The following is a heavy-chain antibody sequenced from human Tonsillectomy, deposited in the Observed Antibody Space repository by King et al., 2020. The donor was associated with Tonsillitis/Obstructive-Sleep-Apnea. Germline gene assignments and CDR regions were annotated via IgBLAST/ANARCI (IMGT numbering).Heavy chain of an antibody. CDR1: GGSFSGYY. J-gene: IGHJ4*02. D-gene: IGHD2-15*01. CDR3: ARAKKAIGYCSGGSCYSGVAY. Sequence: VQLQQWGAGLLKPSETLSLTCAVYGGSFSGYYWSWIRQPPGKGLEWIGEINHSGSTNYNPSLKIRVTISVDTSKNQFSLKLSSVTAADTAVYYCARAKKAIGYCSGGSCYSGVAYWGQGTLVTVSS. V-gene: IGHV4-34*01. CDR2: INHSGST.